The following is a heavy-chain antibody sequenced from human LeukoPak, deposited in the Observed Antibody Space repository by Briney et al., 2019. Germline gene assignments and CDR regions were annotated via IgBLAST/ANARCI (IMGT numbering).Heavy chain of an antibody. CDR3: ARDRVHDSSGYYPHYFDY. Sequence: SVKVSCKASGGTFTSNAISWVRQPPGQGLEWMGRIIPIFGTANYAEKSQDSVTNTTDESTSNAHMDLSTLRSAHTAVFYCARDRVHDSSGYYPHYFDYWGQGTLVTVSS. D-gene: IGHD3-22*01. J-gene: IGHJ4*02. CDR1: GGTFTSNA. V-gene: IGHV1-69*05. CDR2: IIPIFGTA.